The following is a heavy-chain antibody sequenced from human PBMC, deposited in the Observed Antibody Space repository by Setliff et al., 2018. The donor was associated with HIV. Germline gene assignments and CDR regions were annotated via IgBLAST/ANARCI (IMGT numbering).Heavy chain of an antibody. CDR1: GGPLSGYS. CDR2: INHSGTT. V-gene: IGHV4-34*01. D-gene: IGHD6-13*01. CDR3: ARGRDASTWYLSHFYSYYYLDV. J-gene: IGHJ6*03. Sequence: PSETLSLTCTVSGGPLSGYSWTWIRQTPDKGLEWIGDINHSGTTNYNLSLKSRTTLSLDTSKNQLSLKLTSVVAADTGLYFCARGRDASTWYLSHFYSYYYLDVWGNGTTVTVSS.